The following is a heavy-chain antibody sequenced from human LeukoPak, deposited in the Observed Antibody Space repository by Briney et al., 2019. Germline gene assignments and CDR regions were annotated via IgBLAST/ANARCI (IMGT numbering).Heavy chain of an antibody. J-gene: IGHJ5*02. CDR1: GGSISSYY. V-gene: IGHV4-59*01. CDR3: ARGGYYGSGNDFRFDP. D-gene: IGHD3-10*01. Sequence: PSETLSLTCTVSGGSISSYYWSWIRQPPGKGLEWIGYIYYSGSTNYKPSLKSRVTITVDTSKNQFSLKLSSVTAADTAVYYCARGGYYGSGNDFRFDPWGQGTLVTVSS. CDR2: IYYSGST.